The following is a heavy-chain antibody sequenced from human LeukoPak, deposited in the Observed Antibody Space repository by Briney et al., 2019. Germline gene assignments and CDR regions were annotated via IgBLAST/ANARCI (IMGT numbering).Heavy chain of an antibody. CDR1: GFTFSTYT. CDR2: ITSSSSYI. J-gene: IGHJ4*02. D-gene: IGHD3-9*01. Sequence: GGSLRLSCAASGFTFSTYTMNWVRQAPGKGLEWVSSITSSSSYIYYADSVKGRVTISRDSAKNSLYLQMNSLRAEDTAVYYCARDPLRYLRVGHYDYWGQGTLVAVSS. CDR3: ARDPLRYLRVGHYDY. V-gene: IGHV3-21*06.